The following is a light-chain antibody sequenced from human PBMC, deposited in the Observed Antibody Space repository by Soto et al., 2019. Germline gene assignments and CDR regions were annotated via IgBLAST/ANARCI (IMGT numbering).Light chain of an antibody. Sequence: EIVLTQSPGTLSLPPGERATLSCRASQNILSNLAWYQQKPGQAPRLLIYGASTRATGIPARFSGSGSGTEFTLTISSLQSEDFEIYYCQQYNNWPITFGQGTRLEIK. V-gene: IGKV3-15*01. CDR2: GAS. CDR1: QNILSN. J-gene: IGKJ5*01. CDR3: QQYNNWPIT.